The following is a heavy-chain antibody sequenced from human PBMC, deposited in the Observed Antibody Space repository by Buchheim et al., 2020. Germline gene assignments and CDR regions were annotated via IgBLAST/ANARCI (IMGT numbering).Heavy chain of an antibody. V-gene: IGHV4-61*02. J-gene: IGHJ4*02. CDR3: ARDPV. CDR2: IYTSGST. CDR1: GGSISSGSYY. Sequence: QVQLQESGPGLVKPSQTLSLTCTVSGGSISSGSYYWSWIRQPAGKGLEWIGRIYTSGSTNYNPSLKSRVTISGETSKNRFSLKLSSVTAADTAVYYCARDPVWGQGTL.